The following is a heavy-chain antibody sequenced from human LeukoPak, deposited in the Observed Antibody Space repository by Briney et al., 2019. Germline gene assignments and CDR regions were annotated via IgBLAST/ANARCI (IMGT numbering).Heavy chain of an antibody. CDR3: ARGVDDFDWLLGFDY. CDR1: GGSISSSSYY. J-gene: IGHJ4*02. D-gene: IGHD3-9*01. Sequence: TSETLPLTCTVSGGSISSSSYYWGWIRQPPGKGLEWIGSIYYSGSTYYNPSLKSRVTISVDTSKNQFSLKLSSVTAADTAVYYCARGVDDFDWLLGFDYWGQGTLVTVSS. CDR2: IYYSGST. V-gene: IGHV4-39*07.